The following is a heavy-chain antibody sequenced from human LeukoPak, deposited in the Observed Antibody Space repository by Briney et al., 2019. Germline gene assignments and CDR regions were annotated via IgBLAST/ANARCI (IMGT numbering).Heavy chain of an antibody. D-gene: IGHD2-2*01. J-gene: IGHJ4*02. CDR3: ARLPAYCSTTSCSFDS. CDR1: GGSISSSSYY. Sequence: PSETLSLTCTVSGGSISSSSYYWGWIRQPPGKGLEWIGNIYYSGSTYYNPSLKSRVTISVDTSKNQFSLKLTSGTAADTAVYYCARLPAYCSTTSCSFDSWGQGTLVAVSS. CDR2: IYYSGST. V-gene: IGHV4-39*01.